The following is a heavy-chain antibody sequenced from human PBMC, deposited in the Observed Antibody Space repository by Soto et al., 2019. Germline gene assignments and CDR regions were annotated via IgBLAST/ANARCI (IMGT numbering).Heavy chain of an antibody. CDR1: GDTFNRYA. J-gene: IGHJ4*02. CDR3: ARGARFLEWLSLDH. D-gene: IGHD3-3*01. CDR2: INPIFGTA. V-gene: IGHV1-69*12. Sequence: QVQLEQSGAEVKTLGSSEKVSCKASGDTFNRYAISWVRQAPGQGLEWMGGINPIFGTANYAQQFQDRLTITAHESTSTAYMALTSLKSEDTAVYFCARGARFLEWLSLDHWGPATRVTVSS.